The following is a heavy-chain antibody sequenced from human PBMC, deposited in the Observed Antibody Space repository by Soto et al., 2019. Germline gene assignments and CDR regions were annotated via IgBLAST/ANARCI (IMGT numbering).Heavy chain of an antibody. CDR3: ARANTSPFDY. Sequence: QVQLVESGGGVVQPGRSLRLSCGASGFIFSNYGMHWIGQAPGKGLEWVTIIWFDGSNKWYADSVKGRFIISRDDSKNMVYLQMNSLRVDDTAIYYCARANTSPFDYWGRGTLVTVSS. V-gene: IGHV3-33*01. CDR2: IWFDGSNK. CDR1: GFIFSNYG. J-gene: IGHJ4*02.